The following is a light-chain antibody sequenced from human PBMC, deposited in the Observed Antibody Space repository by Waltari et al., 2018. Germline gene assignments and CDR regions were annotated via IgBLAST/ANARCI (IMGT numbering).Light chain of an antibody. Sequence: DIVMTQSPDSLTVSPGERATINCRSSQSVSDHVNNKNYLAWYRQKPGQPPKLLISWASTLEFGVPDRFSGTGSGTEFTLTISSLQAEDVAVYYCQQYYNTPPTFGRGTKVEIK. CDR2: WAS. V-gene: IGKV4-1*01. CDR3: QQYYNTPPT. J-gene: IGKJ1*01. CDR1: QSVSDHVNNKNY.